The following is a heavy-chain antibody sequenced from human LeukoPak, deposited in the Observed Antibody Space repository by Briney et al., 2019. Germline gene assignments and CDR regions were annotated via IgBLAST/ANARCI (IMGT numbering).Heavy chain of an antibody. CDR2: IYYSGST. Sequence: SETLSLTCTVSGGSISSSSYYWGWIRRPPGKGLEWIGSIYYSGSTYYNPSLKSRVTISVDTSKNQFSLKLSSVTAADTAVYYCAREGYCSSTSCYSGWFDPWGQGTLVTVSS. J-gene: IGHJ5*02. CDR3: AREGYCSSTSCYSGWFDP. V-gene: IGHV4-39*02. D-gene: IGHD2-2*02. CDR1: GGSISSSSYY.